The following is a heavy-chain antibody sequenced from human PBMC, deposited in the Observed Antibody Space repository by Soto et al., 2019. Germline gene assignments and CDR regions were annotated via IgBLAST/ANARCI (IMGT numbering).Heavy chain of an antibody. CDR2: ISSSSSYI. CDR1: GFSFSSYS. CDR3: ARWGFMIDPS. J-gene: IGHJ5*02. D-gene: IGHD3-22*01. V-gene: IGHV3-21*01. Sequence: GGSLRLSCAASGFSFSSYSMNWVRQAPGKGLEWVSSISSSSSYIYYADSVKGRFTISRDNAKNSLYLQMNSLRAEDTAVYYCARWGFMIDPSWGQGTLVTVSS.